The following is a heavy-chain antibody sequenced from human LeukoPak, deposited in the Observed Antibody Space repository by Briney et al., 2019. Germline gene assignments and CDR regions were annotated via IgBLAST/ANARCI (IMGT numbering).Heavy chain of an antibody. J-gene: IGHJ6*02. D-gene: IGHD1-1*01. V-gene: IGHV3-33*01. CDR1: GFTFSSHG. Sequence: PGGSLRLSCAASGFTFSSHGMHWVRQAPGKGLEWVAVIWYDGTNEYYLDSVKGRFTISRGNSKNTLYLQMNSLRDEDTAVYYCARGCEGYSSYYYYGMDVWGQGTTVTVSS. CDR2: IWYDGTNE. CDR3: ARGCEGYSSYYYYGMDV.